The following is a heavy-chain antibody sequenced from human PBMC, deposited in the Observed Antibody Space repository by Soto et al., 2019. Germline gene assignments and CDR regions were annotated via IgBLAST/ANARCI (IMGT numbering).Heavy chain of an antibody. V-gene: IGHV4-34*01. J-gene: IGHJ5*02. CDR3: ARGNHTLPGKWFDP. CDR1: GGSFSGYY. CDR2: INHSGST. D-gene: IGHD1-1*01. Sequence: PSETLSLTCAVYGGSFSGYYWIWIRQPPGKGLEWIGEINHSGSTNYNPSLKSRVTISVDTSKNQFSLKLSSVTAADTAVYYCARGNHTLPGKWFDPWGQGTLVTAPQ.